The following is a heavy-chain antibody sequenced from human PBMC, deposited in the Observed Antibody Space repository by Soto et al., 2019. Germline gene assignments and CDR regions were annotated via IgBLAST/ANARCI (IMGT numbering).Heavy chain of an antibody. CDR2: VNQDGSEK. Sequence: EVQLVESGGGLVQPGGSLRLSCAASGFTFSSFWMSWVRQAPRKGLEWVANVNQDGSEKNYVDSVKGRFTISRDNAKNSVHLHMNSLRVEDTAVSFCARVASGTFNYYYYMDVWGKGTTVTVS. D-gene: IGHD3-10*01. V-gene: IGHV3-7*01. J-gene: IGHJ6*03. CDR1: GFTFSSFW. CDR3: ARVASGTFNYYYYMDV.